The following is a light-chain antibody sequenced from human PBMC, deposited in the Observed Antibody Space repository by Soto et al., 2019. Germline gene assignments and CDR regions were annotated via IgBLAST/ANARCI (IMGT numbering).Light chain of an antibody. Sequence: QSALTQPASVSGSPGQSVTISCTGTSSDIGAFNYVSWYQHHPGKAPKLMIYGVANRPSGVSNRFSGSKSGNTASLTISGLQAEDEASYYCSSYTVTTTLVVCGGGTKLTVL. CDR2: GVA. V-gene: IGLV2-14*01. J-gene: IGLJ2*01. CDR1: SSDIGAFNY. CDR3: SSYTVTTTLVV.